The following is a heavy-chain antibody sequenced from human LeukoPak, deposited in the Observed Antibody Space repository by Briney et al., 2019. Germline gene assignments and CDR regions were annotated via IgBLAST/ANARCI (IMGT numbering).Heavy chain of an antibody. V-gene: IGHV1-8*03. D-gene: IGHD3-9*01. Sequence: ASVKVSCKASGYTFINYEINWVRQATGQGLEWMGWMNPKSGDTGYEQKFQGRVTITRNSSISTVYMELNSLRSADTAVYYCARVFDILTGQTFDYWGQGTLVTVSS. CDR2: MNPKSGDT. CDR1: GYTFINYE. J-gene: IGHJ4*02. CDR3: ARVFDILTGQTFDY.